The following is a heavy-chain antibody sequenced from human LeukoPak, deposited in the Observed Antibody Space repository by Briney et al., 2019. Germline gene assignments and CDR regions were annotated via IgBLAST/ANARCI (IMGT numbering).Heavy chain of an antibody. V-gene: IGHV1-18*01. J-gene: IGHJ4*02. D-gene: IGHD3-16*01. CDR2: IRVYNGNT. CDR3: AREGALTFDY. Sequence: GASVKVSCKASGYTFTSYGITWVRQAPGQGLEWMGWIRVYNGNTNYAQKLQGRVTMTTDTSTSTAYMELRSLGSDDTAVYYCAREGALTFDYWGQGTLVTVSS. CDR1: GYTFTSYG.